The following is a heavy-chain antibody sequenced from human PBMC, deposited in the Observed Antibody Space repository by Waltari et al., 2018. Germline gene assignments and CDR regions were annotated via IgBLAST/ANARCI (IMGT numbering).Heavy chain of an antibody. CDR1: GYTFTSYY. J-gene: IGHJ4*02. Sequence: QVQLVQSGAEVKKPGASVKVSCKACGYTFTSYYMHWVRTAPGPGLEWMGIINPSGGSTSYAQKFQGRVTMTRDTSTSTVYMELSSLRSEDTAVYYCARKGPTYYYDSSGYGLDYWGQGTLVTVSS. CDR3: ARKGPTYYYDSSGYGLDY. CDR2: INPSGGST. D-gene: IGHD3-22*01. V-gene: IGHV1-46*01.